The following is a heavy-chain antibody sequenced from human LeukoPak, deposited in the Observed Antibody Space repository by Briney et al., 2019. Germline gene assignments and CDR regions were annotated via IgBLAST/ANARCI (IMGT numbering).Heavy chain of an antibody. CDR2: IKLDGSEK. CDR3: ARVGSGCTTTSCFLS. CDR1: GFTFSAYW. V-gene: IGHV3-7*01. J-gene: IGHJ4*02. D-gene: IGHD2-2*01. Sequence: PGGSLRLSCGVSGFTFSAYWMSWVRQAPGKGLEWVANIKLDGSEKYYMDSVKGRFTISRDNAKSSLYLQMSGLTSEDTAVYYCARVGSGCTTTSCFLSWGQGTLVTVSS.